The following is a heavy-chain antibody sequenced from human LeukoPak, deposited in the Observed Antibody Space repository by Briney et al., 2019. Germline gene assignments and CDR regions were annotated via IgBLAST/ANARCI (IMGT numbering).Heavy chain of an antibody. CDR3: ARSGGIIDY. Sequence: RGSLRLSCAPSALTFSNSWMHWVRPPPGKGLVWVSRTDPNVITTYADSVKGRFTISRDNARNTLYLQINSRRAEHAARYYCARSGGIIDYWGQRALVTVSS. D-gene: IGHD3-10*01. CDR1: ALTFSNSW. J-gene: IGHJ4*02. CDR2: TDPNVIT. V-gene: IGHV3-74*03.